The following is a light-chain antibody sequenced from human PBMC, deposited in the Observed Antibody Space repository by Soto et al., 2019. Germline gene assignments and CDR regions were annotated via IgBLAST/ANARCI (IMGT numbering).Light chain of an antibody. Sequence: SQLTQSPSSLSASLGDRVTITCRASQGVRYNVAWYQQKPGNAPKLLIYSASTLQRGVPSRFIGSKSGTDFTLTISSLQPEDFATYYCQQLFTFGQGTRLAIK. V-gene: IGKV1-9*01. CDR3: QQLFT. J-gene: IGKJ5*01. CDR1: QGVRYN. CDR2: SAS.